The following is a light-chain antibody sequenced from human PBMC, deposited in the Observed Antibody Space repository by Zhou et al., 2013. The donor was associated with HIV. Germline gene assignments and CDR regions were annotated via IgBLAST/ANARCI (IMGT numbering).Light chain of an antibody. CDR3: QQLNSYPIT. CDR1: QDISTY. CDR2: AAS. Sequence: IQLTQSPSSLSASVGDRVTVTCRASQDISTYLAWYQQKPGKAPKLLIFAASILQSGVPSRFSGRGADTDFTLTISSLQPEDSATYYCQQLNSYPITFGQATRLEIK. V-gene: IGKV1-9*01. J-gene: IGKJ5*01.